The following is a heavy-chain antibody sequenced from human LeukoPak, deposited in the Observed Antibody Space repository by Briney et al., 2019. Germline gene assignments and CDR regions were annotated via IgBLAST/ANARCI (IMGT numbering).Heavy chain of an antibody. CDR3: ARVRYSDSSVLTRKRSYYFDY. Sequence: GSLRLSCAASGFTFSSFAMSWVRQAPGKGLESIGHISTSGSTNYNPSLKSRVTTSVDTSKNQFSLKLSSVTAADTAVYYCARVRYSDSSVLTRKRSYYFDYWGQGTLVTVSS. CDR1: GFTFSSFA. CDR2: ISTSGST. D-gene: IGHD3-22*01. V-gene: IGHV4-59*10. J-gene: IGHJ4*02.